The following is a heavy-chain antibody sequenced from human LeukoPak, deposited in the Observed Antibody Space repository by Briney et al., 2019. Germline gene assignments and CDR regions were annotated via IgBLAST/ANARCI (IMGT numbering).Heavy chain of an antibody. Sequence: PGGSLRLSCSASGFTFSSYAMHWVREAPGKGLEYVSAISSNGGSTYYADSVKGRFTISRDNSKNTLYLQMSSLRAEDTAVYYCVKDLFSATTMVRGVINWFDPLGQGTLVTVSS. V-gene: IGHV3-64D*09. CDR2: ISSNGGST. CDR3: VKDLFSATTMVRGVINWFDP. CDR1: GFTFSSYA. J-gene: IGHJ5*02. D-gene: IGHD3-10*01.